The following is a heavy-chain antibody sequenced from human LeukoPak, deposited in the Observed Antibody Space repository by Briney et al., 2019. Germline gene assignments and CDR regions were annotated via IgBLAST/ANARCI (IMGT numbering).Heavy chain of an antibody. Sequence: SETLSLTCTVSGGSISSYYWSWIRQPPGKVLGWVGYIYDSGSTNYNPSLKSQVTISVDTSTNQSSLKLSSVAAADTAVYYCARGRYSPLDPWGQGTLVTVSS. J-gene: IGHJ5*02. CDR3: ARGRYSPLDP. V-gene: IGHV4-59*08. D-gene: IGHD3-9*01. CDR1: GGSISSYY. CDR2: IYDSGST.